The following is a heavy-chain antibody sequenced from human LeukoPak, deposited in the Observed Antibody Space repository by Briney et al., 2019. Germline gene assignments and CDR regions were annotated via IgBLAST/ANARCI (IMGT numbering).Heavy chain of an antibody. V-gene: IGHV4-39*07. CDR2: IYSSGST. D-gene: IGHD6-19*01. CDR3: ARDFEAVAVNYLDY. J-gene: IGHJ4*02. Sequence: SETLSLTCTVSGDSISTSNYYWGWIRQPPGKGLEWIGNIYSSGSTYYNASLQSRVTISIDTSKNQFSLKLSSVTAADTAVYYCARDFEAVAVNYLDYWGQGTLVTVSS. CDR1: GDSISTSNYY.